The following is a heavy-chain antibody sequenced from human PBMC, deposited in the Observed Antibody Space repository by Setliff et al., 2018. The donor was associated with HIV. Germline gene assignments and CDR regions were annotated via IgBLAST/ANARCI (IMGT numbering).Heavy chain of an antibody. CDR3: ARAGRGSGRYVYSFDY. J-gene: IGHJ4*02. Sequence: SETLSLTCTVSGGSISTYYWNWIRQPPGKGLEWIGYIYSSGSTNYNPSLKSRVTISVDTSKNQLSLKLSSVTAADTAVYYCARAGRGSGRYVYSFDYWGQGGLVTVSS. V-gene: IGHV4-4*08. D-gene: IGHD1-26*01. CDR2: IYSSGST. CDR1: GGSISTYY.